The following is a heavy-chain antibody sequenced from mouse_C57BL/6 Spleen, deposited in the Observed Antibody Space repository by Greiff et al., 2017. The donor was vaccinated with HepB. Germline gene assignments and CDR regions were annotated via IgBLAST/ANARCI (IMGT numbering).Heavy chain of an antibody. V-gene: IGHV1-55*01. D-gene: IGHD1-1*01. CDR3: ARVYGSSYDYYSMDY. J-gene: IGHJ4*01. Sequence: QVQLKQPGAELVKPGASVKMSCKASGYTFTSYWITWVKQRPGQGLEWIGDIYPGSGSTNYNEKFKSKATLTVDTSYSTAYMQLSSLTSEGSAVYYCARVYGSSYDYYSMDYWGQGTSVTVSS. CDR2: IYPGSGST. CDR1: GYTFTSYW.